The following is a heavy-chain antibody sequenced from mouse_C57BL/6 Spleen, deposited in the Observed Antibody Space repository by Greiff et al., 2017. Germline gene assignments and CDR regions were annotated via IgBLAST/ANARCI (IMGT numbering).Heavy chain of an antibody. V-gene: IGHV1-50*01. CDR3: ARGRGQGY. J-gene: IGHJ2*01. D-gene: IGHD3-3*01. CDR2: IDPSDSYT. CDR1: GYTFTSYW. Sequence: QVQLQQPGAELVKPGASVKLSCKASGYTFTSYWMQWVKQRPGPGLEWIGEIDPSDSYTNYNQKFKGKATLTVDTSSSTAYMQLSSLTSEDSAVYYCARGRGQGYWGQGTTLTVSS.